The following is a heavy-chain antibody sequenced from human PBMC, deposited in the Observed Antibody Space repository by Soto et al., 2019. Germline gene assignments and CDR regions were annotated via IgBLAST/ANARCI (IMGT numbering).Heavy chain of an antibody. V-gene: IGHV3-21*06. CDR3: SRDDRPQYGVP. J-gene: IGHJ5*02. D-gene: IGHD2-2*01. CDR1: CFFFGTYS. Sequence: GGTLRLSCGTSCFFFGTYSMNWVRQAPGKGLEWVSSISSDGSHIYYADSLRGRFTISRDNAKNSLFLQMNDLKAEDSAVYFCSRDDRPQYGVPCGQGTPVTV. CDR2: ISSDGSHI.